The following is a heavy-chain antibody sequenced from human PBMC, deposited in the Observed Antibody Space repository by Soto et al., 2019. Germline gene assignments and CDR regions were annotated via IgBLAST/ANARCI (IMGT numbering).Heavy chain of an antibody. Sequence: PGGSLRLSCAASGFTFSSYSMNWVRQAPGKGLEWVSYISGSSSTIYYADSVKGRFTISRDNAKNSLYLQMNSLRAEDTAVYYCARDRWFGELLYYYYYGMDVWGQGTTVTVSS. CDR1: GFTFSSYS. V-gene: IGHV3-48*01. J-gene: IGHJ6*02. CDR3: ARDRWFGELLYYYYYGMDV. CDR2: ISGSSSTI. D-gene: IGHD3-10*01.